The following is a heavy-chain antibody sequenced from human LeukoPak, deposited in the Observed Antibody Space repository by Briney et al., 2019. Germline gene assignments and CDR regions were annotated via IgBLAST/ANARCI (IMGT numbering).Heavy chain of an antibody. J-gene: IGHJ4*02. CDR2: IIPRPGTN. Sequence: ASVKVSCKASGGTFNSYAINWVRQAPGQGLEWRGGIIPRPGTNKYIEKFQGRITITTDESTTTAYMELTSLRSEDTAVYYCAADGTDWGQGTLVTVSS. CDR1: GGTFNSYA. V-gene: IGHV1-69*05. CDR3: AADGTD.